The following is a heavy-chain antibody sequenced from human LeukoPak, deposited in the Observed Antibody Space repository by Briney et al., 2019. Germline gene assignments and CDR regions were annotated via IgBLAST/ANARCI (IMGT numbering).Heavy chain of an antibody. D-gene: IGHD2-15*01. Sequence: SETLSLTCTVSGGSISSYYWSWIRQPPGKGLEWSGYIYYSGSTNYNPSLKSRVTISVDTSKNQFSLKLSSVTAADTAVYYCARVGTCSGGSCYGMDVWGQGTTVTVSS. CDR1: GGSISSYY. V-gene: IGHV4-59*01. J-gene: IGHJ6*02. CDR2: IYYSGST. CDR3: ARVGTCSGGSCYGMDV.